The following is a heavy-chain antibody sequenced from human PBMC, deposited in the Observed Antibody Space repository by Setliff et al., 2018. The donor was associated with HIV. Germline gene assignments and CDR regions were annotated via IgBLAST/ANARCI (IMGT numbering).Heavy chain of an antibody. CDR3: ARDGYYDSSGYSAFDI. V-gene: IGHV1-2*06. CDR1: GYTFTDYY. D-gene: IGHD3-22*01. Sequence: ASVKVSCKASGYTFTDYYIHWVRQAPGQGLEWMGRINPNNGGTNYAQKFQGRITMTRDTSISTAYMELSRLRSDDTAVYYCARDGYYDSSGYSAFDIWGQGTMVTVSS. J-gene: IGHJ3*02. CDR2: INPNNGGT.